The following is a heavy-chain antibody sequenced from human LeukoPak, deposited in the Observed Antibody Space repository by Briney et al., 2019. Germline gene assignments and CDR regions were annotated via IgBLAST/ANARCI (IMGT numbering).Heavy chain of an antibody. CDR2: IYYSGST. CDR3: ARASSSNRFDP. J-gene: IGHJ5*02. D-gene: IGHD6-13*01. CDR1: GGSISSSSYY. Sequence: SETLSLTCTVSGGSISSSSYYWGWIRQPPGKGLEWIGSIYYSGSTYYNPSLKSRVTISVDTSKNQFSLKLSSVTAADTAVYYCARASSSNRFDPWGQGTLVTVSS. V-gene: IGHV4-39*07.